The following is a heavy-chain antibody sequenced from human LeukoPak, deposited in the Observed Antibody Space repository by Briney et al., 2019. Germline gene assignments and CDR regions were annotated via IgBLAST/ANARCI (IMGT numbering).Heavy chain of an antibody. D-gene: IGHD3-22*01. Sequence: ASVKVSCKASGYTFRNYAINWVRQAPGQGLEWMGWTDPNTGNPTYAQGFTGRFVFSLDTSVTTAYLQISSLKAEDTAVYYCVRDVGNYDSRGYYLGWFDPWGQGTLVTVSS. CDR2: TDPNTGNP. CDR1: GYTFRNYA. J-gene: IGHJ5*02. V-gene: IGHV7-4-1*02. CDR3: VRDVGNYDSRGYYLGWFDP.